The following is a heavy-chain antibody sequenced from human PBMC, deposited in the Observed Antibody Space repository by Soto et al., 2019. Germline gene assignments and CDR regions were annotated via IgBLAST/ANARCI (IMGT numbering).Heavy chain of an antibody. CDR1: GFTFSGYS. J-gene: IGHJ4*02. Sequence: EVQLVESGGGLVKPGGSLRLSCAASGFTFSGYSMNWVRQAPGKGLEWVSSNSVRSSYLYYADSVKGRFTISRDNAKNSLYLQMNSLRAEDTAVYYCARGAGYGDYYFDYWGLGNLVTVSS. V-gene: IGHV3-21*01. CDR2: NSVRSSYL. CDR3: ARGAGYGDYYFDY. D-gene: IGHD4-17*01.